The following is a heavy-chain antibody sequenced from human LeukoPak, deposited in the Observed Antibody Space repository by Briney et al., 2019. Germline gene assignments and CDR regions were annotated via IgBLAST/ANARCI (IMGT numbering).Heavy chain of an antibody. J-gene: IGHJ6*03. D-gene: IGHD2-21*02. CDR1: GFIFGDYD. CDR2: IKWNGGST. CDR3: ARGARVTAGYYYYYMDV. V-gene: IGHV3-20*04. Sequence: GGSLRLSCAASGFIFGDYDMSWVRQAPGKGLEWVSGIKWNGGSTGYADSVKGRFIISRDNAKNSLYLQMNSLRAEDTAVYYCARGARVTAGYYYYYMDVWGKGTTVTVSS.